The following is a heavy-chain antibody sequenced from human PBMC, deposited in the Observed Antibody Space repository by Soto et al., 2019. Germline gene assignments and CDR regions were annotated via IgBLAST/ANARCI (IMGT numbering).Heavy chain of an antibody. D-gene: IGHD3-10*01. J-gene: IGHJ4*02. Sequence: QVQLVQSGAELKKPGASVKVSCKASGYTFSNYDMNWVRQATGQGPEWIGWVNPNNGDTGYAQKFQGRVTLTTHIYTTTAHMELTSLRSEDTAIYYCAKVSRKGSAIDFDYWGQGTLITVSS. CDR3: AKVSRKGSAIDFDY. CDR1: GYTFSNYD. CDR2: VNPNNGDT. V-gene: IGHV1-8*01.